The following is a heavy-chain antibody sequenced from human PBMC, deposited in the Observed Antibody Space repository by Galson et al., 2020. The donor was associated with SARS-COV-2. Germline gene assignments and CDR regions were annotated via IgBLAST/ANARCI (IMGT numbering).Heavy chain of an antibody. Sequence: SETLSLTCTVSVDSIRSYHWHWIRQSPGKGLEWIGYIYHSGGTNYNPSLKSRLRISLDTSKNQFSLKLSSVTAADTAVYYCARSPNSGWSYYFDYWGQGTLVTVSS. D-gene: IGHD6-19*01. V-gene: IGHV4-4*09. J-gene: IGHJ4*02. CDR3: ARSPNSGWSYYFDY. CDR2: IYHSGGT. CDR1: VDSIRSYH.